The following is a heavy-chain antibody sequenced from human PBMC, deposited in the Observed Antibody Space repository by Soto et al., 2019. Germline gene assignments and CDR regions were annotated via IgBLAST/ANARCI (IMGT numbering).Heavy chain of an antibody. Sequence: PSETVSLTCAVYGGSFSGYCWSWIRQPPGEGLEWSGEINQSGSTNYNQSLKSRVTISADKSKNHFSLKLSYVHAADTAVYYCAREGYGGLYNCFDPWGQGPLATV. D-gene: IGHD1-26*01. CDR1: GGSFSGYC. CDR3: AREGYGGLYNCFDP. J-gene: IGHJ5*02. CDR2: INQSGST. V-gene: IGHV4-34*01.